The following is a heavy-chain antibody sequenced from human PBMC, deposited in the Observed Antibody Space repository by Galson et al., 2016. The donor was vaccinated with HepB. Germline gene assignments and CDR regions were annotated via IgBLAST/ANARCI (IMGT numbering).Heavy chain of an antibody. CDR2: IKQDGSEK. V-gene: IGHV3-7*01. Sequence: SLRLSCAASGFTFSRSWMSWVRQAPGKGLEWVANIKQDGSEKYYVDSVKGRFTISRDNAKNSLYLQMNSLRAEDTAVYYCARDMSSGWYWVYFDYWGQGTLVTVSS. D-gene: IGHD6-19*01. CDR3: ARDMSSGWYWVYFDY. CDR1: GFTFSRSW. J-gene: IGHJ4*02.